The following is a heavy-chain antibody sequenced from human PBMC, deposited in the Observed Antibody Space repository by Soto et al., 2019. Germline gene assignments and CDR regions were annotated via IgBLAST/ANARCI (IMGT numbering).Heavy chain of an antibody. V-gene: IGHV1-69*02. Sequence: SVKVSCKASGGTFSSYTISWVRQAPGQGLEWMGRIIPILGIANYAQKFQGRVTITADKSTSTAYMELSSLRSEDTAVYYCARCGSGYCDAFDIWGQGTMVTVSS. J-gene: IGHJ3*02. CDR3: ARCGSGYCDAFDI. CDR1: GGTFSSYT. CDR2: IIPILGIA. D-gene: IGHD3-22*01.